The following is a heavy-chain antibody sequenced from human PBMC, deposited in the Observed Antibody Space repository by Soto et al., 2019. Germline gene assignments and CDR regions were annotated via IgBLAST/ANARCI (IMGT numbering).Heavy chain of an antibody. CDR3: ARGTTIFGVVTPTLPFDY. V-gene: IGHV1-46*01. Sequence: ASVKVSCKASGYTFTSYYMHWVRQAPGQGLEWMGIINPSGGSTSYAQKFQGRVTMTRDTSTSTVYMELSSLRSEDTAVYYCARGTTIFGVVTPTLPFDYWGQGTLVTVSS. J-gene: IGHJ4*02. CDR2: INPSGGST. CDR1: GYTFTSYY. D-gene: IGHD3-3*01.